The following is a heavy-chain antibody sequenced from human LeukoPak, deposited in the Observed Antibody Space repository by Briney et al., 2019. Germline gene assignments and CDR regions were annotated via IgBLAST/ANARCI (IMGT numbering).Heavy chain of an antibody. D-gene: IGHD4-17*01. V-gene: IGHV3-30*18. CDR3: AKDRLAVTNPLSGGIRFYGMDV. CDR2: ISYDGSNK. Sequence: GGSLRLSCAASGFTFSGHGMHWVRQAPGKGLEWVAVISYDGSNKYYADSVKGRFTISRDNSKNTLYLQMNSLRAEDTAVYYCAKDRLAVTNPLSGGIRFYGMDVWGQGTTVTVSS. CDR1: GFTFSGHG. J-gene: IGHJ6*02.